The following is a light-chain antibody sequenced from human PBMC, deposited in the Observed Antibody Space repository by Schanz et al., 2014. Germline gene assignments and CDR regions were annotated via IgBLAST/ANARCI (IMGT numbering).Light chain of an antibody. Sequence: QSALTQPASVSGSPGQSITISCTGTSSDVARSNFVSWYQQHPCKAPKLMIYDVTIRPSGVTDRFSGSKSVNTASLTISGLQAEDEADYYCSSHSATSTLVFGGGTKLTVL. V-gene: IGLV2-14*03. CDR1: SSDVARSNF. CDR3: SSHSATSTLV. CDR2: DVT. J-gene: IGLJ2*01.